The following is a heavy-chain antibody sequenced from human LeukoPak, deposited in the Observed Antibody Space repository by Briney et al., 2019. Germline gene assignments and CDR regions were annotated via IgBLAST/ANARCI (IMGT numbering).Heavy chain of an antibody. Sequence: PGGSLRLSCAASGFTFGSYSMNWVRQAPGKGLEWISYISSGSRTIYYADSVEGRFTVSRDNAKNSLYLQMRSLRAEDTAVYYCARESITGHLDFDYWGQGTLVTVSS. D-gene: IGHD1-20*01. CDR1: GFTFGSYS. J-gene: IGHJ4*02. CDR2: ISSGSRTI. V-gene: IGHV3-48*01. CDR3: ARESITGHLDFDY.